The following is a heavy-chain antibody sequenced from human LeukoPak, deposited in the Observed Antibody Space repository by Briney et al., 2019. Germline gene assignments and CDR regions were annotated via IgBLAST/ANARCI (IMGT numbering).Heavy chain of an antibody. CDR3: AREPAAAGQGGFDY. V-gene: IGHV4-34*01. CDR2: INHSGST. Sequence: PSETLSLTCTVSGGSISSYYWSWIRQPPGKGLEWIGEINHSGSTNYNPSLKSRVTISVDTSKNQFSLKLSSVTAADTAVYYCAREPAAAGQGGFDYWGQGTLVTVSS. CDR1: GGSISSYY. J-gene: IGHJ4*02. D-gene: IGHD6-13*01.